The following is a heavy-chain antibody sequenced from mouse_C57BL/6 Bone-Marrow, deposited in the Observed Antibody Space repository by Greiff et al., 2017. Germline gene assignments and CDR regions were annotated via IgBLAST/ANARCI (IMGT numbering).Heavy chain of an antibody. V-gene: IGHV15-2*01. CDR2: IPPSIGRT. CDR1: DSEVSPIAY. CDR3: ARSTAVVGYFDV. D-gene: IGHD1-1*01. J-gene: IGHJ1*03. Sequence: QVQLKQSGSELRSPGSSVKLSCKAFDSEVSPIAYMSWVRQKPGHGFEWIGGIPPSIGRTFYGEKFEEKATLVADTLSTTAYLKLNSLTSEDAATFYCARSTAVVGYFDVWGTGTTVTVSS.